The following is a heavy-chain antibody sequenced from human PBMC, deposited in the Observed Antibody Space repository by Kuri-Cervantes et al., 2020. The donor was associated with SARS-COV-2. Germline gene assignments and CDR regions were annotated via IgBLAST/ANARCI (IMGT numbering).Heavy chain of an antibody. V-gene: IGHV1-3*01. CDR2: INAGNGDT. CDR1: GLTFVNYA. D-gene: IGHD3-10*01. J-gene: IGHJ4*02. Sequence: ASVKVSCKSSGLTFVNYAMHWVRQAPGQRLEWMGWINAGNGDTKISQKFQGRVTITRDIFADTAYMDLSSLRSEDTAVYYRAMYFYGSGNYHDTLDKWGQGTLVTVSS. CDR3: AMYFYGSGNYHDTLDK.